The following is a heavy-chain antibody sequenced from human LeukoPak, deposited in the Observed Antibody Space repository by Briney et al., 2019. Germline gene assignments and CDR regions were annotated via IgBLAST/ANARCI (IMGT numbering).Heavy chain of an antibody. J-gene: IGHJ4*02. Sequence: GGSLRLSCAASGFTFSSYGMHWVRQAPGKGLEWVAVIWYDGSNKYYADSVKGRFTISRDNSKNTLYLQMNSLRAEDTAVYYCARARPSYGDRIDYWGQGTLVTVSS. V-gene: IGHV3-33*01. CDR3: ARARPSYGDRIDY. D-gene: IGHD4-17*01. CDR2: IWYDGSNK. CDR1: GFTFSSYG.